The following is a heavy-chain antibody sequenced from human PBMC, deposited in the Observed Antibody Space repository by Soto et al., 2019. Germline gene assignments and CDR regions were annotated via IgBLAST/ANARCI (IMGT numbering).Heavy chain of an antibody. CDR1: GVSISSYY. J-gene: IGHJ5*02. CDR2: IYYSGST. CDR3: ARHSNWFDP. V-gene: IGHV4-59*08. Sequence: SETLSLTCTVSGVSISSYYWSWIRQPPGKGLEWIGYIYYSGSTNYNPSLKSRVTISVDTSKNQFSLKLSSVTAADTAVYYCARHSNWFDPWGQGTLVTVSS.